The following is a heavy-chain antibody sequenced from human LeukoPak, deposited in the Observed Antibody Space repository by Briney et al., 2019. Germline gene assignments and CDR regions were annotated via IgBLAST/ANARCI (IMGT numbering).Heavy chain of an antibody. CDR3: AKEYQYSSPGHYYYYGMDV. CDR1: GLTFSSYG. CDR2: ISYDGSNK. Sequence: GGSLRLSCAASGLTFSSYGMHWVRQAPGKGLEWVAVISYDGSNKYYADSVKGRFTISRDNSKNTLYLQMNSLRAEDTAVYYCAKEYQYSSPGHYYYYGMDVWGQGTTVTVSS. D-gene: IGHD6-6*01. J-gene: IGHJ6*02. V-gene: IGHV3-30*18.